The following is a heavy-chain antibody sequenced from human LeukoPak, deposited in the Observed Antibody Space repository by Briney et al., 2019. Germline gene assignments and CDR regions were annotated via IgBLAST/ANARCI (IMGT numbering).Heavy chain of an antibody. J-gene: IGHJ4*02. D-gene: IGHD1-14*01. CDR1: GFTFSSYA. CDR2: ISGSGGST. V-gene: IGHV3-23*01. CDR3: AKDVMGTTPPLDY. Sequence: GGSLRLSCAACGFTFSSYAMSWVRQAPGKGLEWVSAISGSGGSTYYADSVKGRFTISRDNSKNTLYLQMNSLRAEDTAVYYCAKDVMGTTPPLDYWGQRTLVTVSS.